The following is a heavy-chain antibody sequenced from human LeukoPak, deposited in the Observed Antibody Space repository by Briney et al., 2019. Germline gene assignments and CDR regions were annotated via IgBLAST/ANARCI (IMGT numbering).Heavy chain of an antibody. CDR2: IKQDGSEK. CDR3: GLGQLLNYHYNLDV. CDR1: GFTFSSYW. V-gene: IGHV3-7*01. Sequence: GGSLRLSCAASGFTFSSYWMSWVRQAPGKGLEWVANIKQDGSEKYYVDSVKGRFTIFRDNAKNSLFLQMNGLRAEDTAVYYCGLGQLLNYHYNLDVWGQGTTVTVSS. J-gene: IGHJ6*02. D-gene: IGHD2-2*01.